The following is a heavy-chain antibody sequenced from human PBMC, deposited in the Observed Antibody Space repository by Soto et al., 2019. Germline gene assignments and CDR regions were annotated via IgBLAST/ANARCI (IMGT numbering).Heavy chain of an antibody. CDR1: GYRFTTYW. V-gene: IGHV5-51*01. CDR3: ARRYCSRSSCARNYYGLDG. J-gene: IGHJ6*02. CDR2: MYPGDSDT. D-gene: IGHD2-15*01. Sequence: GKSPKLYCQTSGYRFTTYWIGWVRQVPGKGLEWLGIMYPGDSDTRYNPSFEGQVIISADKSSRTAYLQWSGLKASDSAIYYCARRYCSRSSCARNYYGLDGWGQGTKVTV.